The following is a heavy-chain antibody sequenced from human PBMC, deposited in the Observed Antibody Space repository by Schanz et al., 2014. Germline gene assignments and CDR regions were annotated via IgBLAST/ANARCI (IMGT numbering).Heavy chain of an antibody. CDR3: ARGGYSSGWYDRDIAHFDY. D-gene: IGHD6-19*01. Sequence: QVQLVQSGAEVKKPGASVKVSCKASGYTFTSYSIHWVRQAPGQGLEWMGWISPYTGNTHYFDKMEGRVTMTTDTSTSTAYMELRSLRSDDTAVYYCARGGYSSGWYDRDIAHFDYWGQGTLVTVSS. V-gene: IGHV1-3*01. J-gene: IGHJ4*02. CDR2: ISPYTGNT. CDR1: GYTFTSYS.